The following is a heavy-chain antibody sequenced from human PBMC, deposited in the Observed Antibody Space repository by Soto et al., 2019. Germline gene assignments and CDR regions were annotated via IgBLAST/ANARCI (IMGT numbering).Heavy chain of an antibody. D-gene: IGHD3-9*01. CDR1: GFTFSSYG. J-gene: IGHJ4*02. Sequence: PGGSLRLSCAASGFTFSSYGMHWVRQAPGKGLEWVAVIWYDGSNKYYADSVKGRFTISRDNSKNTLYLQMNSLRAEDTAVYYCARGLDILTGYPADFDYWGQGTLVTVSS. V-gene: IGHV3-33*01. CDR2: IWYDGSNK. CDR3: ARGLDILTGYPADFDY.